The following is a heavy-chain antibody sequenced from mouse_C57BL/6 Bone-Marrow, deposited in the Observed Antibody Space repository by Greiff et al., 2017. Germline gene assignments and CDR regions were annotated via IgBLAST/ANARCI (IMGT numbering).Heavy chain of an antibody. Sequence: VQLQQPGAELVKPGASVKLSCKASGYTFTSYWMHWVKQRPGQGLEWIGMIHPNSGSTNYNEKFKSQATLTVDKSSSTAYMQLSSLTSEDSAVYYCAATYRVPMDYWGQGTSVTVSS. CDR3: AATYRVPMDY. J-gene: IGHJ4*01. D-gene: IGHD5-1*01. CDR1: GYTFTSYW. V-gene: IGHV1-64*01. CDR2: IHPNSGST.